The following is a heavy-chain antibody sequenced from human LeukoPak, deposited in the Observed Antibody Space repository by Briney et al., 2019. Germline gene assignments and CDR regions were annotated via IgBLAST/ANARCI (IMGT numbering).Heavy chain of an antibody. D-gene: IGHD1-26*01. Sequence: SETLSLTCTVSGGSISSSTYFWGWIRQPPGKGLEGTGSIFNGRTTYYNPSLKSRVTISVDTSKNQFSLKLNSVTAADTAVYYCARHGSYYFWFDPWGQGTLVTVSS. J-gene: IGHJ5*02. V-gene: IGHV4-39*01. CDR2: IFNGRTT. CDR3: ARHGSYYFWFDP. CDR1: GGSISSSTYF.